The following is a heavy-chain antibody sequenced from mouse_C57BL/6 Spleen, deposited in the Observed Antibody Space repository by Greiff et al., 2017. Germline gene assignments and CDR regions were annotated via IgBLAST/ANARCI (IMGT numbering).Heavy chain of an antibody. D-gene: IGHD1-1*01. J-gene: IGHJ1*03. V-gene: IGHV1-9*01. CDR1: GYTFTGYW. Sequence: QVQLQQSGAELMKPGASVKLSCKATGYTFTGYWIEWVKQRPGHGLEWIGEILPGSGSINYNEKFKGKATFTADTTSNTAYMQLSSLTTEDSAIYYCARGSTTVVPWYFGVWGTGTTVTVAS. CDR3: ARGSTTVVPWYFGV. CDR2: ILPGSGSI.